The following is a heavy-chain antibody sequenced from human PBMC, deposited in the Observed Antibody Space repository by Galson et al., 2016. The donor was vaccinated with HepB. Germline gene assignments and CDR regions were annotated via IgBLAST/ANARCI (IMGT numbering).Heavy chain of an antibody. V-gene: IGHV4-39*07. Sequence: SETLSLTCTVSGGSISSGFYYWGWIRQPPGKGLEWIGNIFYSGSNYYNPSLTSRVTISSDTSKNQFSLKLSSVTAADTAVYYCTRAARALDYWGQGTMVTVSS. D-gene: IGHD6-6*01. CDR2: IFYSGSN. CDR3: TRAARALDY. CDR1: GGSISSGFYY. J-gene: IGHJ4*02.